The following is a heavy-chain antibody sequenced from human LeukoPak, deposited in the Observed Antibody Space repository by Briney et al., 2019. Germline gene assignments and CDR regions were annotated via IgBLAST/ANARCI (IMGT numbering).Heavy chain of an antibody. CDR2: ISSSGSTI. J-gene: IGHJ5*02. V-gene: IGHV3-11*04. CDR1: GLTFSDYY. CDR3: ARETRWLQLPDWFDP. D-gene: IGHD5-24*01. Sequence: PGGSLRLSCAASGLTFSDYYMSWIRQAPGKGLEWVSYISSSGSTIYYADSVKGRFTISRDNAKNSLYLQMNSLRAEDTAVYYCARETRWLQLPDWFDPWGQGTLVTVSS.